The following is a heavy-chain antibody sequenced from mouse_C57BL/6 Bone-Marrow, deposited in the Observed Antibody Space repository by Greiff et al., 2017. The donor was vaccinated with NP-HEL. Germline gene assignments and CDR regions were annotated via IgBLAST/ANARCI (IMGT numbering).Heavy chain of an antibody. J-gene: IGHJ2*01. D-gene: IGHD2-2*01. CDR3: ARSFYYGYDRGFDY. CDR1: GYTFTNYW. CDR2: IYPGGGYT. V-gene: IGHV1-63*01. Sequence: VQLQESGAELVRPGTSVKMSCKASGYTFTNYWIGWAKQRPGHGLEWIGDIYPGGGYTNYNEKFKGKATRTADKSSSTAYMQFSSLTSEDSAIYYCARSFYYGYDRGFDYWGQGTTLTVSS.